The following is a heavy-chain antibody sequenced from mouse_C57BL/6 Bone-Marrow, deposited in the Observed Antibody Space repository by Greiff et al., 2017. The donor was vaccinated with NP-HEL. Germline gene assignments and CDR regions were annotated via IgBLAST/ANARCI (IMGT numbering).Heavy chain of an antibody. CDR3: ASGSGNYLDD. CDR2: IYPGSGNT. V-gene: IGHV1-76*01. CDR1: GYTFTDYY. Sequence: QVQLQQSGAELVRPGASVKLSCKASGYTFTDYYINWVKQRPGQGLEWIARIYPGSGNTYYNEKFKGKATLTAEKSSSTAYMQLSSLTSEDSAVYFCASGSGNYLDDWGQGTTLTVSS. J-gene: IGHJ2*01. D-gene: IGHD1-1*01.